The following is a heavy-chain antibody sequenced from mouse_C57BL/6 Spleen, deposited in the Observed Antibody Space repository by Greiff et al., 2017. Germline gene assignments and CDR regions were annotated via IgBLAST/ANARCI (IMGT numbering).Heavy chain of an antibody. D-gene: IGHD1-1*01. CDR1: GYSFTGYY. V-gene: IGHV1-43*01. Sequence: VQMKQSGPELVKPGASVKISCKASGYSFTGYYMHWVKQSSEKSLEWIGEINPSTGGTSYNQKFKGKATLTVDKSSSTAYMQLKSLTSEDSAVYYCARYYYGSTWFAYWGQGTLVTVSA. J-gene: IGHJ3*01. CDR2: INPSTGGT. CDR3: ARYYYGSTWFAY.